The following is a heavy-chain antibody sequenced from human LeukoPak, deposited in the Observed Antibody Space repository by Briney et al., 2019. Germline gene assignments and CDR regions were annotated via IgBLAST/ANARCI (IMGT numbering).Heavy chain of an antibody. J-gene: IGHJ4*02. CDR3: ARGQNYYYDSSGYGY. CDR2: INHSGST. V-gene: IGHV4-34*01. Sequence: SETLSLTCAVYGGSFSGYYWSWIRQPPGKGLEWIGEINHSGSTNYNPSLKSRVTISVDTSKNQFSLKLSSVTAADTAVYYCARGQNYYYDSSGYGYGGQEPLVTLSS. D-gene: IGHD3-22*01. CDR1: GGSFSGYY.